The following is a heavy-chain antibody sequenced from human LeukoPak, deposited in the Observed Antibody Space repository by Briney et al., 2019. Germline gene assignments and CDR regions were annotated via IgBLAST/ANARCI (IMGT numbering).Heavy chain of an antibody. CDR1: GYTFTGYY. V-gene: IGHV1-2*02. CDR2: INPNSGGT. J-gene: IGHJ4*02. Sequence: ASVKVSCKASGYTFTGYYMHWVRQAPGQGLEWMGWINPNSGGTNYAQKFQGRVTMTRDTSISTAYMELSRLRSDDTAVYYCARVLDFWSGYYSHWGQGTLVTVSS. D-gene: IGHD3-3*01. CDR3: ARVLDFWSGYYSH.